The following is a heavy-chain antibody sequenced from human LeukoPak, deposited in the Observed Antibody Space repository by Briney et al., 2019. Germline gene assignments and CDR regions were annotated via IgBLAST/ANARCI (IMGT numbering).Heavy chain of an antibody. CDR3: ARVRGFKNWFDP. J-gene: IGHJ5*02. CDR2: IYSGGST. CDR1: GFTVSSNY. Sequence: GGSLRLSCAASGFTVSSNYMSWVRQAPRKGLEWVSVIYSGGSTYYADSVKGRFTISRDNSKNTLYLQMNSLRAEDTAVYYCARVRGFKNWFDPWGQGTLVTVSS. V-gene: IGHV3-66*02.